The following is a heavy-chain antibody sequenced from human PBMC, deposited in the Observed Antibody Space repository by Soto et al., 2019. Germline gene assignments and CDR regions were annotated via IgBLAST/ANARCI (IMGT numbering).Heavy chain of an antibody. Sequence: EKQLVESGGALAQPGGSLRLSCVGSGFTFSIYALTWVRQAPGKGLEWVSLITNNGDTTFFGDSVKGRFSISRDNSKNTLYLQLENLRAEDTAVYYCAMSAGYGGGFDVWGQGTMVDVSS. CDR2: ITNNGDTT. CDR1: GFTFSIYA. J-gene: IGHJ3*01. CDR3: AMSAGYGGGFDV. D-gene: IGHD5-12*01. V-gene: IGHV3-23*04.